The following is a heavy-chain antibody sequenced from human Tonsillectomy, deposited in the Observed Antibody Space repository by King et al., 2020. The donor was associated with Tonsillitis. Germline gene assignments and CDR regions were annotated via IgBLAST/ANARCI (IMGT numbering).Heavy chain of an antibody. CDR2: IYLGDADT. V-gene: IGHV5-51*01. CDR3: ARLRWRWYFDL. CDR1: GYSFSNDW. Sequence: QLVQSGAEVKKPGESLEISCKGSGYSFSNDWIGWVRQVPGKGLEWMGIIYLGDADTRYRPSFQGQVTISADKSINTAYLQWRSLKASDTAMYYCARLRWRWYFDLWGRGTLVTASS. J-gene: IGHJ2*01. D-gene: IGHD4-23*01.